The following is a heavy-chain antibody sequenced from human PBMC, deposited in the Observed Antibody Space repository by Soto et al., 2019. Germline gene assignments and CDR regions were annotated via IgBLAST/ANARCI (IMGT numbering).Heavy chain of an antibody. V-gene: IGHV3-74*01. D-gene: IGHD1-7*01. CDR2: INGDGSST. Sequence: EVQLVESGGGLVQPGGSLRLSCVASGLTFSNYWIHWVRQAPGKGLVWVSRINGDGSSTNYADSVKGQYTISRDNAKNTVYLQMNSLRVEDTAVYDCARGARNYYYCDCWGQGTLVTVSS. CDR3: ARGARNYYYCDC. CDR1: GLTFSNYW. J-gene: IGHJ4*02.